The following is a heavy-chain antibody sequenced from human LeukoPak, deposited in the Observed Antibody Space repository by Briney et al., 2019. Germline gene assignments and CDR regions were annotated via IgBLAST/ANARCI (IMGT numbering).Heavy chain of an antibody. J-gene: IGHJ4*02. CDR2: ISGSGGST. CDR3: ARGKGYSSGWSFVYYFDY. Sequence: QSGGSLRLSCAASGFTFSSYAMSWVRQAPGKGLERVSAISGSGGSTYYADSVKGRFTISRDNSKNTLYLQMNSLRAEDTAVYYCARGKGYSSGWSFVYYFDYWGQGTLVTVSS. V-gene: IGHV3-23*01. CDR1: GFTFSSYA. D-gene: IGHD6-19*01.